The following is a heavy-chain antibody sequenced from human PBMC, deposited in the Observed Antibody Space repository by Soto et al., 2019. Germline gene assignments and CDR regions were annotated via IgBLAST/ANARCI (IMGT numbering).Heavy chain of an antibody. J-gene: IGHJ1*01. V-gene: IGHV3-11*01. CDR2: ISTSGSTI. CDR1: GFTFSDYY. CDR3: AKVRDIVVVVAATHFQH. Sequence: QVQLVESGGNLVKPGGSLRLSCAASGFTFSDYYMSWIRQAPGKGLEWVSYISTSGSTIYYADSVKGRFTISRDNAKNSLYLQMNSLSAEDTAVYYCAKVRDIVVVVAATHFQHWGQGTLVTVSS. D-gene: IGHD2-15*01.